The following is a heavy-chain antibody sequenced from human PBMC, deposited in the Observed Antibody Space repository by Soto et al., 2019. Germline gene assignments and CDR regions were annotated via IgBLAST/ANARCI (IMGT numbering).Heavy chain of an antibody. Sequence: GESLKISCKVSGYSFTSYWIGWLRQMPGKVLEWMGIIYPGDSDTRYSPSFQGQVTISADKSISTAYLQWSSLKASDTAMYYCARRRSYYYDSSGNLHSDAFHVWCQGTTVSVS. CDR1: GYSFTSYW. CDR2: IYPGDSDT. D-gene: IGHD3-22*01. V-gene: IGHV5-51*01. CDR3: ARRRSYYYDSSGNLHSDAFHV. J-gene: IGHJ3*01.